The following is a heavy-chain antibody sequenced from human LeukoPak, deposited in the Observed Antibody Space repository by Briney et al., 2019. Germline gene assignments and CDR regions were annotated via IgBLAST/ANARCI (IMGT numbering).Heavy chain of an antibody. CDR2: ISSSSSRI. D-gene: IGHD3-16*01. V-gene: IGHV3-48*04. CDR3: AKGAGGTFGGVPDY. Sequence: GGSLRLSCVASGFALSAYSMSWVRQAPGKGLEWVSFISSSSSRIEYADSVKGRFTTSRDNAKNSLYLQLNSLRAEDTAVYYCAKGAGGTFGGVPDYWGQGTLVTVSS. J-gene: IGHJ4*02. CDR1: GFALSAYS.